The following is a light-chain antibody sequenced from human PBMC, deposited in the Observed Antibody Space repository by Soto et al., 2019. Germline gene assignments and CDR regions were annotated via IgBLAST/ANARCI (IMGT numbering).Light chain of an antibody. Sequence: EIVMTQSPATLSVSPGKRATLSCRASQTVGSNLAWYQQKPGQAPRRLIYGASTRATGIPARFSGSGSGTEFTLTISSLQSEDFAVYYCQQSNNWPYTFGQGTKLEIK. J-gene: IGKJ2*01. V-gene: IGKV3-15*01. CDR1: QTVGSN. CDR3: QQSNNWPYT. CDR2: GAS.